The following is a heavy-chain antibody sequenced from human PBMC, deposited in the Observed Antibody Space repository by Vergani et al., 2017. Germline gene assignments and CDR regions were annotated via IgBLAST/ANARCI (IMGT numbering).Heavy chain of an antibody. V-gene: IGHV3-49*03. CDR1: GFTFGYYA. CDR3: VRVKGSNWNDHLYDI. J-gene: IGHJ3*02. D-gene: IGHD1-1*01. Sequence: EVQLLESGGDLVQPGGSLRLSCAASGFTFGYYAMDWFRQAPGQGLEWVGGIRSKAYGQATIYAASVKGRFTISRDDSKSYLYLQMNSLQTEDTALYYCVRVKGSNWNDHLYDIWGQGTLVTVSS. CDR2: IRSKAYGQAT.